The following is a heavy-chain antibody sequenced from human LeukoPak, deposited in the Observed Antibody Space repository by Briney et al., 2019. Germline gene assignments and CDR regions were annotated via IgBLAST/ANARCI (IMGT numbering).Heavy chain of an antibody. CDR1: GGSFSGYY. D-gene: IGHD2-2*01. CDR3: ARYCTSTTCILRGFDY. V-gene: IGHV4-34*01. CDR2: INHSGST. J-gene: IGHJ4*02. Sequence: SETLSLTCAVHGGSFSGYYWSWIRQPPGKGLEWIGEINHSGSTNYNPSLKSRVTISVGTSKNQFSLKLSSVTAADTAVYYCARYCTSTTCILRGFDYWGQGTLVTVSS.